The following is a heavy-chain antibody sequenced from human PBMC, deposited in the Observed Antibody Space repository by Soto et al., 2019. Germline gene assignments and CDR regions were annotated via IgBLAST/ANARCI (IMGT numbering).Heavy chain of an antibody. Sequence: GASVKVSCKASGYTFTSYGISWVRQAPGQGLEWMGWISAYNGNTNYAQKLQGRVTMTTDTSTSTAYMELRSLRSDDTAVYYCARVDPTYYDFWSGVPPSPLDYWGQGTLVTVSS. CDR3: ARVDPTYYDFWSGVPPSPLDY. CDR1: GYTFTSYG. V-gene: IGHV1-18*01. J-gene: IGHJ4*02. CDR2: ISAYNGNT. D-gene: IGHD3-3*01.